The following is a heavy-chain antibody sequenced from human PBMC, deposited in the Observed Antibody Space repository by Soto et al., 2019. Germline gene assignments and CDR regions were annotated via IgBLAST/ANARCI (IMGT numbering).Heavy chain of an antibody. J-gene: IGHJ6*02. V-gene: IGHV3-53*01. CDR3: ARASPLTTVTGNYYYGMDV. CDR1: GVIFRGYA. CDR2: IYSGGST. Sequence: GXSLRLSCAVSGVIFRGYALSWVRQAPVKGLEWVSVIYSGGSTYYADSVKGRFTISRDNSKNTLYLQMNSLRAEDTAVYYCARASPLTTVTGNYYYGMDVWGQGTTVTVSS. D-gene: IGHD4-4*01.